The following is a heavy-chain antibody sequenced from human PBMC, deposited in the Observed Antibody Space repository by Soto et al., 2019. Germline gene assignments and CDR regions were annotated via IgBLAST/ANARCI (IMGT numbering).Heavy chain of an antibody. CDR1: GYTFTSYA. D-gene: IGHD6-19*01. CDR3: ARDPLAVAGTLDY. CDR2: INAGNGNT. V-gene: IGHV1-3*01. J-gene: IGHJ4*02. Sequence: ASVKVSCKASGYTFTSYAIHWVCQAPGQRLEWMGWINAGNGNTKYSQKFQGRVTITRDTSASTVHMELSSLGSEDTAVYYCARDPLAVAGTLDYWGQGTLVTVSS.